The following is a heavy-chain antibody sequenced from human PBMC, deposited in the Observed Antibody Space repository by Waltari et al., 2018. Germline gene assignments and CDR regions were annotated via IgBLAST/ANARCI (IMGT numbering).Heavy chain of an antibody. V-gene: IGHV4-61*09. Sequence: QVQLQESGPGLVKPSQTLSLTCTVSAGPISRGSSDWSWIRQPAGKGLEGIGYIYTSGSTNYNPSLKSRVTISVDTSKNQFSLKLSSVTAADTAVYYCARGVGATIWFDPWGQGTLVTVSS. J-gene: IGHJ5*02. D-gene: IGHD1-26*01. CDR2: IYTSGST. CDR3: ARGVGATIWFDP. CDR1: AGPISRGSSD.